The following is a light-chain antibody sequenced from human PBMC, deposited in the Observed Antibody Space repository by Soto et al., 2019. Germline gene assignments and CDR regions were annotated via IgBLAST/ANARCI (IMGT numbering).Light chain of an antibody. CDR1: SSNIGSNY. V-gene: IGLV1-47*01. Sequence: QSALTQPPSASGTRGQRVTISCSGSSSNIGSNYVYWYQQLPGTAPKLLIYRNNQRPSGVPDRFSGSKSGTSASLAISGLRSEDEADYYCAAWDDSLSGWVFGGGTKLTVL. CDR3: AAWDDSLSGWV. CDR2: RNN. J-gene: IGLJ3*02.